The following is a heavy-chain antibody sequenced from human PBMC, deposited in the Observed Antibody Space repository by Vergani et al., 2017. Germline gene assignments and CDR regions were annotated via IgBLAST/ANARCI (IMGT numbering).Heavy chain of an antibody. CDR1: GYTLTELS. CDR2: FDPEDGET. D-gene: IGHD2-15*01. CDR3: ATEXRVGGPLFPDAFDI. V-gene: IGHV1-24*01. Sequence: QVQLVQSGAEVKKPGASVKVSCKVSGYTLTELSMHWVRQAPGKGLEWMGGFDPEDGETIYAQKFQGRVTMTDDTSTDTAYMELSSLRSEDTAVYYCATEXRVGGPLFPDAFDIWGQGTMVTVSS. J-gene: IGHJ3*02.